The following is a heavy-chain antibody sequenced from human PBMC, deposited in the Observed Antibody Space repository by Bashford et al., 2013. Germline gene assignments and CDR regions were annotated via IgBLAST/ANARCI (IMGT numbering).Heavy chain of an antibody. CDR3: ARAEVNDFWSGYYGGPSWFDP. V-gene: IGHV1-8*01. CDR2: MNPNSGNT. Sequence: ASVKVSCKASGYTFTSYDINWVRQATGQGLEWMGWMNPNSGNTGYAQKFQGRVTITADESTSTAYMELSSLRSEDTAVYYCARAEVNDFWSGYYGGPSWFDPWGQGTLVTVSS. D-gene: IGHD3-3*01. J-gene: IGHJ5*02. CDR1: GYTFTSYD.